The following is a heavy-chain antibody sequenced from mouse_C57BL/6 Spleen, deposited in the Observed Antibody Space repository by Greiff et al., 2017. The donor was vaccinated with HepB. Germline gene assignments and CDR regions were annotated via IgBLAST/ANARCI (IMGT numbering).Heavy chain of an antibody. J-gene: IGHJ2*01. CDR2: IDPSDSYT. CDR1: GYTFTSYW. V-gene: IGHV1-59*01. D-gene: IGHD1-1*01. Sequence: VKLQQPGAELVRPGTSVKLSCKASGYTFTSYWMHWVKQRPGQGLEWIGVIDPSDSYTNYNQKFKGKATLTVDTSSSTAYMQLSSLTSEDSAVYYCARNPITTVVATDYWGQGTTLTVSS. CDR3: ARNPITTVVATDY.